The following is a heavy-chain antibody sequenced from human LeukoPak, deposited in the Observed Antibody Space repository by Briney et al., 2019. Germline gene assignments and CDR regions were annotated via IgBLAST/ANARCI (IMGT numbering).Heavy chain of an antibody. Sequence: SETLSLTCAVYGGSFSGYYWSWIRQPPGKGPEWIGEINHSGSTNYNPSLKSRVTIPVDTSKNQFSLKLSSVTAADTAVYYCARIGGWYIRLYYYYYGMDVWGQGTTVTVSS. CDR1: GGSFSGYY. J-gene: IGHJ6*02. CDR2: INHSGST. CDR3: ARIGGWYIRLYYYYYGMDV. D-gene: IGHD6-19*01. V-gene: IGHV4-34*01.